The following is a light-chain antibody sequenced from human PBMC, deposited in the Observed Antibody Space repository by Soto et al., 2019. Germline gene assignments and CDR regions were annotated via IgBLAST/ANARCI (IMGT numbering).Light chain of an antibody. CDR1: RGISSS. V-gene: IGKV1-9*01. Sequence: DIQLTQSPSFLSASVGDRVTITCRASRGISSSLAWFQQKPGKAPKLLIYAASTLQSRVPSRFSGSGSGTDFTLTINSLQPEDFATYYCQQVNTYPHTFGQGTKLEIK. J-gene: IGKJ2*01. CDR2: AAS. CDR3: QQVNTYPHT.